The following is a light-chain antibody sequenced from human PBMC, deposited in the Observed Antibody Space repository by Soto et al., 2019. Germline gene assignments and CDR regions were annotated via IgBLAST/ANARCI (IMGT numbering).Light chain of an antibody. J-gene: IGKJ4*01. CDR1: QGISSW. V-gene: IGKV1D-12*01. Sequence: DLQMTQSPSSVSASVGDRVTITCRASQGISSWLGWYQQKQGKAPKLLIYAASSLQSGVPSRFSRSGSGTDFTHPIRRLQPEDCETDNCQQANSFPFTLGGGTKVQIK. CDR3: QQANSFPFT. CDR2: AAS.